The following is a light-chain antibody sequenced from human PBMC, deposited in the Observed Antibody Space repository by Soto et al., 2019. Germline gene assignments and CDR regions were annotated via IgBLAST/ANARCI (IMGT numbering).Light chain of an antibody. CDR3: QQYGSSPWT. V-gene: IGKV3-20*01. CDR1: QSVSSSY. Sequence: EIVLTQSPGTLSLSPGERATLSCRASQSVSSSYLAWFQQKPGQAPRLLIHGASSRATGVPDRFSGSGSGTDFTLTISRLEPEDFAVYFCQQYGSSPWTFAQGTKVEIK. J-gene: IGKJ1*01. CDR2: GAS.